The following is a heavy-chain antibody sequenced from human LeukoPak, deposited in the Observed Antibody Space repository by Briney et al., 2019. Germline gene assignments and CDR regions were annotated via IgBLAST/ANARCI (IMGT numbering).Heavy chain of an antibody. CDR3: ARRVDSGSKGYYYYYMDV. Sequence: LGESLKISCKGSGYSFTSYWIGWVRQMPGKGLEWMGIIYPGDSDTRYSPSFQGQVTISADKSISTAYLQWSSLKASDTAMYYCARRVDSGSKGYYYYYMDVWGKGTTVTVSS. CDR2: IYPGDSDT. CDR1: GYSFTSYW. D-gene: IGHD2-15*01. V-gene: IGHV5-51*01. J-gene: IGHJ6*03.